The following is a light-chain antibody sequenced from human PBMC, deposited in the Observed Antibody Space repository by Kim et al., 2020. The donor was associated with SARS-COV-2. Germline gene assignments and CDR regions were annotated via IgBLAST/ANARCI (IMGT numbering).Light chain of an antibody. CDR2: AAS. CDR3: HQSYSTPFT. J-gene: IGKJ4*01. V-gene: IGKV1-39*01. Sequence: DIQMTQSPSSLFASVGDRVTITCRASQSISTYLNWYQQKPGKAPKLLIYAASSLQSGVPSRFSVSGSGTDFTLTISSLQPEDFATFYCHQSYSTPFTLGGGTKVDIK. CDR1: QSISTY.